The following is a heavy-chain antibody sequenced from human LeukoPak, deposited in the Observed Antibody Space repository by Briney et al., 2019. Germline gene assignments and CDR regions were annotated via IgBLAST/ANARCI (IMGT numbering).Heavy chain of an antibody. Sequence: GGSLRLSCTASGFTFSSYSMNWVRQAPGKGLEWVSYISSLSGTLDYADSVKGRFTISRDYSKNTLYLQMNSLRAEDTAVYYCAKAIGYYDSEGPFDYWGQGTLVTVSS. V-gene: IGHV3-48*01. CDR3: AKAIGYYDSEGPFDY. D-gene: IGHD3-22*01. CDR2: ISSLSGTL. J-gene: IGHJ4*02. CDR1: GFTFSSYS.